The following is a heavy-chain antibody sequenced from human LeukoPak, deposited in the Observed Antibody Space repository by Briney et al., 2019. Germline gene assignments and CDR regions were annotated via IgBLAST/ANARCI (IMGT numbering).Heavy chain of an antibody. J-gene: IGHJ4*02. Sequence: SETLSLTCTVSGDSISNYYWSWIRQPAGKALEWIGRNDTSGGTSYHPSLKSRVSISVDTSKNQLSLRLSSVTGADTALYYCARGLVSEHRGDDFENFFEHWGQGTLVTVSS. D-gene: IGHD5-12*01. CDR1: GDSISNYY. CDR2: NDTSGGT. CDR3: ARGLVSEHRGDDFENFFEH. V-gene: IGHV4-4*07.